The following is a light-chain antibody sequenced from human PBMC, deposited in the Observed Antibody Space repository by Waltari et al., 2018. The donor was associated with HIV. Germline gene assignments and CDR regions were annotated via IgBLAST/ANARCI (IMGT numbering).Light chain of an antibody. Sequence: DIVMTQSPDSLAVSLGERATINCKSSQSVLYSSNNKNYLAWYQQKPGQPPKLLIYWASTRESWVPDRCSGSGSGPDFTLTISSLQAEDVAVYYCQQYYSTPRTFGQGTKVEIK. V-gene: IGKV4-1*01. CDR1: QSVLYSSNNKNY. J-gene: IGKJ1*01. CDR2: WAS. CDR3: QQYYSTPRT.